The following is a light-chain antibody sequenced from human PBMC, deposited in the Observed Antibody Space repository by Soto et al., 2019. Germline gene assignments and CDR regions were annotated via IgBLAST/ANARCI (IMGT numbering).Light chain of an antibody. CDR3: EQYRRYPWT. CDR1: QNIGLS. Sequence: DIQMTQSPSTLSASVGDRVTLTCRASQNIGLSLAWFQQKPGKAPKLLIYGASSLESGVPSRFSGSGSGTEFTLTISSLQPDDFATYYCEQYRRYPWTFGKGTKLEIK. CDR2: GAS. J-gene: IGKJ1*01. V-gene: IGKV1-5*01.